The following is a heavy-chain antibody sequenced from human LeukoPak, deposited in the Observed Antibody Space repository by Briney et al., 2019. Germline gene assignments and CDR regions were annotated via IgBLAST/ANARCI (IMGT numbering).Heavy chain of an antibody. V-gene: IGHV5-10-1*01. CDR3: ASGSGITGNTRFYYYDMDV. Sequence: GESLRISCKGSGYGFTSYSISWVRQMPGKGLEWMGRIDPSDSYTNYSPSFQGHVTISGDKSISTAYLQWSSLKASDTAMYYCASGSGITGNTRFYYYDMDVWGQGTTVTVSS. J-gene: IGHJ6*02. CDR1: GYGFTSYS. D-gene: IGHD1-7*01. CDR2: IDPSDSYT.